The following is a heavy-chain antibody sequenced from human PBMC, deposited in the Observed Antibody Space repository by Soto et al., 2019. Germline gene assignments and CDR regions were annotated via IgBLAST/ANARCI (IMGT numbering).Heavy chain of an antibody. CDR2: ISYDGSNK. CDR1: GFTFSSYG. J-gene: IGHJ4*02. V-gene: IGHV3-30*18. D-gene: IGHD6-6*01. CDR3: AKGWEESSSSSYSDY. Sequence: QVQLVESGGGVVQPGRSLRLSCAASGFTFSSYGMHWVRQAPGKGLEWVAVISYDGSNKYYADSVKGRFTISRDNFKNTLYLQMNSLRAEDTAVYYCAKGWEESSSSSYSDYWGQGTLVTVSS.